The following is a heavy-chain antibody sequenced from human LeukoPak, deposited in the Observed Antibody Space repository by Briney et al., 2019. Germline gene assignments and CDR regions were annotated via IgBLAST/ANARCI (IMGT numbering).Heavy chain of an antibody. D-gene: IGHD6-19*01. CDR1: GLDFSGYA. CDR3: AKQDIRSSGWYD. V-gene: IGHV3-23*01. Sequence: GESLKISCAVSGLDFSGYAMSWVRQAPGQGLEWVSGISDSGGSTYYADSVKGRFTISRDNSKNTLYLQMNSLRAEDTAVYYCAKQDIRSSGWYDWGQGTLVTVSS. CDR2: ISDSGGST. J-gene: IGHJ4*02.